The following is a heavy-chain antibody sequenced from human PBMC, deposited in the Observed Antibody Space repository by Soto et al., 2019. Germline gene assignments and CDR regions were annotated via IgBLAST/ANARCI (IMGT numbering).Heavy chain of an antibody. CDR1: GGSISSGGYY. CDR2: IYYSGST. Sequence: QVQLQESGPGLVKPSQTLSLTCTVSGGSISSGGYYWSWIRQHPGKGLEWIGYIYYSGSTYYNPSLTRRVTISVDTSKNQFSLKLSSVTAADTAMYYCARGRAVFVWSGRRDNRFDPWGQGTLVTVSS. D-gene: IGHD3-3*01. CDR3: ARGRAVFVWSGRRDNRFDP. J-gene: IGHJ5*02. V-gene: IGHV4-31*03.